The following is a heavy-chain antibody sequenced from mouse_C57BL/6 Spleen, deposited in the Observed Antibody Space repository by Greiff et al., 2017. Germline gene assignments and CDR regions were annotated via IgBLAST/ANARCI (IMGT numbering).Heavy chain of an antibody. D-gene: IGHD6-1*01. V-gene: IGHV1-55*01. J-gene: IGHJ2*01. Sequence: QVQLKQSGAELVKPGASVKMSCKASGYTFTSYWITWVKQRPGQGLEWIGDIYPGSGSTNYNEKFKGKATLTVDTSSSTAYMQLSSLTSEDAAVXYCARSAVDFDYWGQGTTLTVSS. CDR3: ARSAVDFDY. CDR2: IYPGSGST. CDR1: GYTFTSYW.